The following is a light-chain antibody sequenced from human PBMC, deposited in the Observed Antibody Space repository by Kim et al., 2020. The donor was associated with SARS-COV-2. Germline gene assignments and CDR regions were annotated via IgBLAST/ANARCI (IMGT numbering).Light chain of an antibody. CDR1: SSNIGFSP. J-gene: IGLJ3*02. V-gene: IGLV1-44*01. CDR2: GND. CDR3: ATWDDTLSGRV. Sequence: QSMLTQPPSVSATPGQRVTISCSGSSSNIGFSPVSWYQHLPGTAPKLLIYGNDQRPSGVPDRFSGSKSGTSASLAISGLQSRDEGDYYCATWDDTLSGRVFGGGTQLTVL.